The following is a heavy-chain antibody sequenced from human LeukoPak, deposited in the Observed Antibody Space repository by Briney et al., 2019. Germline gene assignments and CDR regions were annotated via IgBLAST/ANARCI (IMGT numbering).Heavy chain of an antibody. J-gene: IGHJ4*02. V-gene: IGHV1-69*01. CDR2: IIPIFGTA. Sequence: SVKVSCKASGGTFSSYAISWVRQAPGQGLEWMGGIIPIFGTANYAQKFQGRVTITADESTSTAYMELSSLRSEDTAVYYCARAITIFGVVTPGTMYYFDYWGQGTLVTVSS. D-gene: IGHD3-3*01. CDR1: GGTFSSYA. CDR3: ARAITIFGVVTPGTMYYFDY.